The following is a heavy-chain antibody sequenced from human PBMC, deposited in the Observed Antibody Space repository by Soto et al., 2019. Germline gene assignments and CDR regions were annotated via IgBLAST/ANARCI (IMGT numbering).Heavy chain of an antibody. V-gene: IGHV4-59*08. CDR1: GGSIFSHF. CDR3: ARLYKGYLGSRTYYGFDS. Sequence: QGELQQSGPGLVKLAESLSLTCSLSGGSIFSHFWGWIRQPAGKGLEWVAFISHTGETTENPCLHSRVAISIDTSKNDFSLTMTSVTAADTAVYYCARLYKGYLGSRTYYGFDSWGQGTLVTVS. CDR2: ISHTGET. D-gene: IGHD3-10*02. J-gene: IGHJ4*02.